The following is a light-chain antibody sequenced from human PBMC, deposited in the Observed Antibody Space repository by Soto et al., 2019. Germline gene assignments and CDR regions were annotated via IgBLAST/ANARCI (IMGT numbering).Light chain of an antibody. J-gene: IGKJ2*01. Sequence: DIVLTQSPLSLPVTPGEPASISCRSDQSLLHSNGYTYLDWYLQKPGQSTQLLIYLGFNRASEVPDRFSGSGSGTDFTLKISRVEAEDVGVYYCMQTLQTPYTFGQGTKLDI. CDR3: MQTLQTPYT. CDR1: QSLLHSNGYTY. V-gene: IGKV2-28*01. CDR2: LGF.